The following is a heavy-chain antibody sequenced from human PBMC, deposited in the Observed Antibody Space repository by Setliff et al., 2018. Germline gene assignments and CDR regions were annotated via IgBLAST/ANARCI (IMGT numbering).Heavy chain of an antibody. CDR2: ISHGVST. CDR3: ARTHCTTTSCSYFHY. D-gene: IGHD2-2*01. J-gene: IGHJ4*02. V-gene: IGHV4-30-4*01. CDR1: GASVTSFDYY. Sequence: SETLSLTCTVSGASVTSFDYYWSWIRQPPGKGLEYIGHISHGVSTSYSPSLKSRLSISADTSKNQFSLKLTSVTAADTAVYYCARTHCTTTSCSYFHYWGQGIGVTVSS.